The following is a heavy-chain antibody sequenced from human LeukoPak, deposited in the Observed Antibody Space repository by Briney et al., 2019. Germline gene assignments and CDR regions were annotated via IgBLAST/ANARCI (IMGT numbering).Heavy chain of an antibody. V-gene: IGHV4-34*01. CDR2: INHSGST. D-gene: IGHD3-22*01. CDR3: ARTRTFYYYDSSGYGYFDY. J-gene: IGHJ4*02. Sequence: SETLSLTCAVYGGSFSGYYWSWIRQPPGKGLEWIGEINHSGSTNYNPSLKSRVTISVDTSKNQFSLKLSSVTAADTAVYYCARTRTFYYYDSSGYGYFDYWGQGTLVTVSS. CDR1: GGSFSGYY.